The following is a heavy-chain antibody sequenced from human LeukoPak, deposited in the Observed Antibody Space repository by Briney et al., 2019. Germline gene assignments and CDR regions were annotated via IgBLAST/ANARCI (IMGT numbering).Heavy chain of an antibody. D-gene: IGHD3-16*01. CDR1: GYTFTSYD. Sequence: ASVKVSCKSSGYTFTSYDINWVRRPTGQGLAWMRWMSPNSGYTGYGQNFQDRLTMTRNTAISTAYTELRSLRSEDTAVYYCARRSDFVSTTRQFDYWGQGTLVTVSS. J-gene: IGHJ4*02. V-gene: IGHV1-8*01. CDR2: MSPNSGYT. CDR3: ARRSDFVSTTRQFDY.